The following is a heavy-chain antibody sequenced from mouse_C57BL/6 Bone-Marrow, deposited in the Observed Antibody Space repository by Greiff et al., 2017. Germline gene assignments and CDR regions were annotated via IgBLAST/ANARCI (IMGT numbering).Heavy chain of an antibody. V-gene: IGHV1-50*01. J-gene: IGHJ2*01. Sequence: QVQLQQPGAELVKPGASVKLSCKASGYTFTSYWMQWVKQRPGQGLEWIGEIDPSDSYTNYNQKFKGKATLTVDTSSSTAYMQLSSLTSEDSAGYYCARDTSTVVADFDYGGQGTTLTVSS. CDR2: IDPSDSYT. D-gene: IGHD1-1*01. CDR3: ARDTSTVVADFDY. CDR1: GYTFTSYW.